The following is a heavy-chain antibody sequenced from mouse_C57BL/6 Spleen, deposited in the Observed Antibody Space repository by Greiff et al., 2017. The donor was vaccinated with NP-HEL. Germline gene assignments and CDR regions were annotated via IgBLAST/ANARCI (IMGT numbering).Heavy chain of an antibody. CDR2: IWGDGST. J-gene: IGHJ2*01. V-gene: IGHV2-3*01. D-gene: IGHD2-1*01. CDR1: GFSLTSYG. CDR3: AKVYYGNLYFDY. Sequence: VQGVESGPGLVAPSQSLSITCTVSGFSLTSYGVSWVRQPPGKGLQWLVVIWGDGSTNYHSAPITRLSISNDNSKNQVFLKLNSLQTDDTATYYCAKVYYGNLYFDYWGQGTTLTVSS.